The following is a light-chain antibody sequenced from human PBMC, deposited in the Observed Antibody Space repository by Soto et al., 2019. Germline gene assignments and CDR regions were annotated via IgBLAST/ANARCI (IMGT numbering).Light chain of an antibody. V-gene: IGKV3-15*01. J-gene: IGKJ4*01. CDR2: GAS. Sequence: EIVMTQSPATLSVSPGERATLSCRASQSVSGNLAWYQQKPGQPPRLLIYGASTRATGIPARFSGSGSGTEFTLTISSLQYEDFAVYYCQQYNNWTLIFGRGTKVEIK. CDR3: QQYNNWTLI. CDR1: QSVSGN.